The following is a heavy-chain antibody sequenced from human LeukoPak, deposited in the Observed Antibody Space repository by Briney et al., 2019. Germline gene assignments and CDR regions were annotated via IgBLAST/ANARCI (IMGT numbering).Heavy chain of an antibody. CDR1: GYTFTSYG. D-gene: IGHD3-3*01. J-gene: IGHJ4*02. CDR2: ISAYNGNT. Sequence: ASVKVSCKASGYTFTSYGISWVRQAPGQGLEWMGWISAYNGNTNYAQKLQGRVTMTTDTSTSTAYMELRSLRSDDTAVYYCARGDGVAYYDFWSGYSTFDYWGQGTLVTVSS. CDR3: ARGDGVAYYDFWSGYSTFDY. V-gene: IGHV1-18*01.